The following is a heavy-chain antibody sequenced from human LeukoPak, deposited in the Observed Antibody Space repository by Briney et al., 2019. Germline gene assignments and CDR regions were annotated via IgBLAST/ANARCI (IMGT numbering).Heavy chain of an antibody. CDR3: ARPYYDFWSGYLSPYYYYGMDV. CDR2: IWYDGSNK. CDR1: GFTFRSHA. V-gene: IGHV3-30*04. D-gene: IGHD3-3*01. J-gene: IGHJ6*02. Sequence: GTSLRLSCATSGFTFRSHAMHWVRQSPGKGLEWVAQIWYDGSNKYYADSVKGRFSVSRDNSKNTLYLQMNSLRAEDTAVYYCARPYYDFWSGYLSPYYYYGMDVWGQGTTVTVSS.